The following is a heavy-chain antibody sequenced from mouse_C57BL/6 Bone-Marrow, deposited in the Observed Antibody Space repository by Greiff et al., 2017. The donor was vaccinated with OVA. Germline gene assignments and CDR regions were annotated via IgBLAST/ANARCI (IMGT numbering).Heavy chain of an antibody. CDR3: TRTLWLDY. CDR1: GYTFTDYE. V-gene: IGHV1-15*01. D-gene: IGHD1-1*02. CDR2: IDPETGGT. J-gene: IGHJ2*01. Sequence: QVQLKESGAELVRPGASVTLSCKASGYTFTDYEMHWVKQTPVHGLEWIGAIDPETGGTAYNQKFKGKAILTADNSSSTAYMELRSLTSEDSAVYYCTRTLWLDYWGQGTTLTVSS.